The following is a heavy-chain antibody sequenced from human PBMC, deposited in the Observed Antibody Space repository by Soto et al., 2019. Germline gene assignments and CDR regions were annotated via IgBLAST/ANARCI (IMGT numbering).Heavy chain of an antibody. V-gene: IGHV3-48*02. CDR2: ISSSSSTI. CDR1: GFTFSSYS. Sequence: GSLRLSCAASGFTFSSYSMNWVRQAPGKGLEWVSYISSSSSTIYYADSAKGRFTISRDNAKNSLYLQMNSLRDEDTAVYYCARESAALNWFDPWGQGTLVTVSS. J-gene: IGHJ5*02. CDR3: ARESAALNWFDP. D-gene: IGHD2-2*01.